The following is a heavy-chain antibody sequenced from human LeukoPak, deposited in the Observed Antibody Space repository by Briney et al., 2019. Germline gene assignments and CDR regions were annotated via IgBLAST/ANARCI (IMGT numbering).Heavy chain of an antibody. D-gene: IGHD4-4*01. CDR1: GFIFSSYG. CDR2: IWYDGSNK. V-gene: IGHV3-33*01. Sequence: GRSLRLSCAASGFIFSSYGMHWVRQAPGKGLEWVAVIWYDGSNKYYADSVKGRFTISRDNSKNTLYLQMNSLRAEDTAVYYCARDISNHDAFDIWGQGTMVTVSS. CDR3: ARDISNHDAFDI. J-gene: IGHJ3*02.